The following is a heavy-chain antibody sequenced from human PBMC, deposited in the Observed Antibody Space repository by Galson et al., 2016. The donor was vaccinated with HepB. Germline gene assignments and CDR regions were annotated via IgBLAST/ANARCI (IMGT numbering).Heavy chain of an antibody. CDR3: ARCSSYYDSRDCHLRPGRLDY. D-gene: IGHD3-22*01. CDR2: IYYSGNT. Sequence: TLSLTCTVSGGSISSGGYYWTWVRQHPGKGLECLGYIYYSGNTYYNPSLKSRLSISVETSKNQLSLKLKSVTAADTAVYYCARCSSYYDSRDCHLRPGRLDYWGQGALVTVSS. V-gene: IGHV4-31*03. J-gene: IGHJ4*02. CDR1: GGSISSGGYY.